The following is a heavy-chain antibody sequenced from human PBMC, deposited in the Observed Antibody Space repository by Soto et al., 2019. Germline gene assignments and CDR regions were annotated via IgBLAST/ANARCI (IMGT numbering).Heavy chain of an antibody. J-gene: IGHJ4*02. CDR2: IYYSGST. D-gene: IGHD3-9*01. Sequence: SETLSLTCTVSGGSISSSSYYWGWIRQPPGKGLEWIGSIYYSGSTYYNPSLKSRVTISVDTSKNQFSLKLSSVTAADTAVYYCANTLDILTGYSWGQGTLVTVPQ. CDR1: GGSISSSSYY. CDR3: ANTLDILTGYS. V-gene: IGHV4-39*01.